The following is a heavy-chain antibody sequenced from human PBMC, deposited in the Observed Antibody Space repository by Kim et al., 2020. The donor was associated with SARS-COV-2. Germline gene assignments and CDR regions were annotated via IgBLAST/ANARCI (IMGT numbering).Heavy chain of an antibody. CDR1: GDSVSSNSAA. CDR3: ARASSPLGTSYSSSVHSPGSGMDV. J-gene: IGHJ6*02. CDR2: TYYRSKWYN. D-gene: IGHD6-13*01. V-gene: IGHV6-1*01. Sequence: SQTLSLTCAISGDSVSSNSAAWNWIRQSPSRGLEWLGRTYYRSKWYNDYAVSVKSRITINPDTSKNQFSLQLNSVTPEDTAVYYCARASSPLGTSYSSSVHSPGSGMDVWGQGTTVTVSS.